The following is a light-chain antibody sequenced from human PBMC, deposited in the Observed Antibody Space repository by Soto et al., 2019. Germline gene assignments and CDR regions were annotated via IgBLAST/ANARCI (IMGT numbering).Light chain of an antibody. J-gene: IGKJ2*01. CDR3: HQYGSLYT. V-gene: IGKV3-20*01. CDR2: GVS. Sequence: ELVLTQSPGTPPLSPGERATLSCSVSQSVSSSYLDWYQQKPGQALRLLIYGVSSRATGIPATFSGSGSEKDFSLTISRLKPEDLAVYYCHQYGSLYTFGQGNKLYIK. CDR1: QSVSSSY.